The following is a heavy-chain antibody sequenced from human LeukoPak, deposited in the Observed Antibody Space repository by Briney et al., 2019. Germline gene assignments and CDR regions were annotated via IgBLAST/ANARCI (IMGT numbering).Heavy chain of an antibody. CDR3: ARDPRGAFGELSAGEIDYYYYGMDV. D-gene: IGHD3-10*01. V-gene: IGHV1-2*02. J-gene: IGHJ6*02. CDR2: INPNSGGT. CDR1: GYTFTGYY. Sequence: ASEKVSCKASGYTFTGYYMHWVRQAPGQGLEWMGWINPNSGGTNYAQKFQGRVTMTRDTSISTAYMELSRLRSDDTAVYYCARDPRGAFGELSAGEIDYYYYGMDVWGQGTTVTVSS.